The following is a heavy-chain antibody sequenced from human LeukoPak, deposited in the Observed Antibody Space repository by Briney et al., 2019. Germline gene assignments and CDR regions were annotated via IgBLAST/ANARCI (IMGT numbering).Heavy chain of an antibody. J-gene: IGHJ4*02. Sequence: PSGTLSLTCAVSGGSISSGGYSWSWIRQPPGKGLEWIGYIYHSGSTYYNPSLKSRVTISVDRSKNQFSLKLSSVTAADTAVYYCARGSGYSSGWYVYWGQGTLVTVSS. D-gene: IGHD6-19*01. CDR2: IYHSGST. V-gene: IGHV4-30-2*01. CDR3: ARGSGYSSGWYVY. CDR1: GGSISSGGYS.